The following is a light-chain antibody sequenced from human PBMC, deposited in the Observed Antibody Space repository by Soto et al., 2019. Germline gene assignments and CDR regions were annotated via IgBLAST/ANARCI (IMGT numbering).Light chain of an antibody. CDR2: DAS. Sequence: EIVLTQSPATLSLSPGERATLSCRASPSVSSYLAWYQQKPGQAPRLLIYDASNRATGIPARFSGSGSGTDFTLTISSLEPEDFAVYYCQQRSNWPPLITVGQGTRLEIK. CDR3: QQRSNWPPLIT. V-gene: IGKV3-11*01. J-gene: IGKJ5*01. CDR1: PSVSSY.